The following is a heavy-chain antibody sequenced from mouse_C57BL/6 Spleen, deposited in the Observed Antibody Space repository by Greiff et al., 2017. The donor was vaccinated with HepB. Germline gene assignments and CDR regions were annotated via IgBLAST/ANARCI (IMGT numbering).Heavy chain of an antibody. CDR1: GFTFSSYA. V-gene: IGHV5-4*01. CDR2: ISDGGSYT. J-gene: IGHJ2*01. D-gene: IGHD3-2*02. CDR3: AREGLRAYFDY. Sequence: EVQGVESGGGLVKPGGSLKLSCAASGFTFSSYAMSWVRQTPEKRLEWVATISDGGSYTYYPDNVKGRFTISRDNAKNNLYLQMSHLKSEDTAMYYCAREGLRAYFDYWGQGTTLTVSS.